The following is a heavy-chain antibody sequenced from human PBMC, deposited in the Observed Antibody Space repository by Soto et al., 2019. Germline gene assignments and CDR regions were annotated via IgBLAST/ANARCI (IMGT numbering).Heavy chain of an antibody. CDR1: GFTFSSYA. J-gene: IGHJ4*02. V-gene: IGHV3-23*01. CDR2: ISGSGGST. CDR3: AKDYLRDSSR. Sequence: EVQLLESGGGLVQPGGSLRLSCAASGFTFSSYAMSWVRQAPGKGLEWVSAISGSGGSTYYADSVKGRFTISRDNSKNTLYMQMNSLRAEDTDLYYCAKDYLRDSSRWGQGTLVTVSS. D-gene: IGHD3-22*01.